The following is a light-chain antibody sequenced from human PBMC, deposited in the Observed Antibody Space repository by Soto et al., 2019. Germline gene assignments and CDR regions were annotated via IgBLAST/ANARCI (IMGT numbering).Light chain of an antibody. V-gene: IGLV2-23*02. CDR2: DVS. CDR1: SSDVGSYNL. J-gene: IGLJ2*01. Sequence: QSALTQPASVSGSPGQSITISCTGTSSDVGSYNLVSWYQQHPGKAPKLIIYDVSKRPSGVSNRISGSKSGNTASLTISGLQAEDEADYYCCSYAGSSTLVFGGGTKVTVL. CDR3: CSYAGSSTLV.